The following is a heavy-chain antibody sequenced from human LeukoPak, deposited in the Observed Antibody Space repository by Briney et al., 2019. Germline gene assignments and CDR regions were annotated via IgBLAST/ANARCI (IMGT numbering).Heavy chain of an antibody. CDR3: ARLPKYSRPLDY. Sequence: AASVKVSCKASGYTFTSYDINWVRQATGQGLEWMGWMNPNSGNTGYAQKFQGRVTMTRNTSISTAYMELSSLRSEDTAVYYCARLPKYSRPLDYWGQGTLVTVSS. D-gene: IGHD6-6*01. J-gene: IGHJ4*02. CDR2: MNPNSGNT. CDR1: GYTFTSYD. V-gene: IGHV1-8*01.